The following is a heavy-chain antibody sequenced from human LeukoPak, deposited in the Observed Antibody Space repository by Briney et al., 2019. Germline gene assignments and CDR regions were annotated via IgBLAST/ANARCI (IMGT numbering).Heavy chain of an antibody. CDR2: FDPEDGET. CDR3: ATAVEMATLDYYYGMDV. J-gene: IGHJ6*02. D-gene: IGHD5-24*01. V-gene: IGHV1-24*01. Sequence: ASVKVSCKVSGYTLTELSMHWVRQAPGKGLEWMGGFDPEDGETIYAQKFQGRVTMTEDTSTDTAYMELSSLRSEDTAVYYCATAVEMATLDYYYGMDVWGQGTTVTVSS. CDR1: GYTLTELS.